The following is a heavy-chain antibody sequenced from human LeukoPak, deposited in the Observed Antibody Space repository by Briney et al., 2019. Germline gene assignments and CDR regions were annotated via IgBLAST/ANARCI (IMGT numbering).Heavy chain of an antibody. V-gene: IGHV1-24*01. CDR1: GYTLTELS. CDR2: FDPEDGET. J-gene: IGHJ5*02. D-gene: IGHD3-16*01. Sequence: ASVKVSCKVSGYTLTELSMHWVRQAPGKGLELMGGFDPEDGETIYAQKFQGRVTITTDTSTSTAYMELRSLRSDDTAVYYCARKEEGGQFDPWGQGTLVTVSS. CDR3: ARKEEGGQFDP.